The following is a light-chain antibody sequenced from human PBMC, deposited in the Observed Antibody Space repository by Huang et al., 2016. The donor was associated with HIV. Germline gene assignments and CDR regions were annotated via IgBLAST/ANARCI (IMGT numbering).Light chain of an antibody. CDR3: QQRSNWPGT. Sequence: EIVLTQSPATLSLSPGERATLSCRASQSVSRYLAWYQQKPGQAPRLLIYDASNRATGIPARFSGSGSGTDFTITISSLEPEDLAVYYCQQRSNWPGTFGGGTKVEIK. J-gene: IGKJ4*01. CDR2: DAS. V-gene: IGKV3-11*01. CDR1: QSVSRY.